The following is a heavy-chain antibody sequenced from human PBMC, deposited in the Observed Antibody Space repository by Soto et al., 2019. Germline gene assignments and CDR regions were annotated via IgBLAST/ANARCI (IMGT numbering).Heavy chain of an antibody. CDR3: ARVLTYYYDSSGYYYPRDYFDY. J-gene: IGHJ4*02. CDR1: GFTFSSYS. Sequence: GGSLRLSCAASGFTFSSYSMNWVRQAPGKGLEWVSYISSSSTIYYADSVKGRFTISRDNAKNSLYLQMNSLGDEDTAVYYCARVLTYYYDSSGYYYPRDYFDYWGQGTLVTVSS. D-gene: IGHD3-22*01. CDR2: ISSSSTI. V-gene: IGHV3-48*02.